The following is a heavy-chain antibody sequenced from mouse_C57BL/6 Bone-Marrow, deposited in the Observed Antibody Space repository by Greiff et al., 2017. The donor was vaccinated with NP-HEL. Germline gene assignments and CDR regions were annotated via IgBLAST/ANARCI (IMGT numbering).Heavy chain of an antibody. Sequence: EVKLMESGGGLVQPGGSLKLSCAASGFTFSDYYMYWVRQTPEKRLEWVAYISNGGGSTYYPDTVKGRFTISRDNAKNTLYLQMSRLKSEDTAMYYCAQGWYFDVWGTGTTVTVSS. J-gene: IGHJ1*03. V-gene: IGHV5-12*01. CDR1: GFTFSDYY. CDR3: AQGWYFDV. CDR2: ISNGGGST.